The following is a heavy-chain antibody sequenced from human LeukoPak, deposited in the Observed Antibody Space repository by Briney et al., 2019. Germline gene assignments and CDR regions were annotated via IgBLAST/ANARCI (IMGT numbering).Heavy chain of an antibody. CDR3: VRRDNTGWNYFDY. CDR2: IYYSGST. CDR1: GGSINSHY. V-gene: IGHV4-59*08. D-gene: IGHD6-19*01. Sequence: SETLSLTCTVSGGSINSHYWSWIRQPPCTGLEWIGDIYYSGSTKYNPSLKSRVTISVDTSKNHLSLKLSSVLAADTAIYYCVRRDNTGWNYFDYWGQGILVTVSS. J-gene: IGHJ4*02.